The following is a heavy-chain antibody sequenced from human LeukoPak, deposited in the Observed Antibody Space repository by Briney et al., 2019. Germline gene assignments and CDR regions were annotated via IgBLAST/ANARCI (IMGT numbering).Heavy chain of an antibody. Sequence: SETLSLTCTVSGGSISSYYWSWIRQPPGKGLEWIGYIYYSGSTNYNPSLKSRVTISVDTSKNQFSLKLSSVTAADTAVYYCARGGQLWPRDDYWGQGTLVTVSS. CDR2: IYYSGST. J-gene: IGHJ4*02. D-gene: IGHD3-16*01. V-gene: IGHV4-59*01. CDR1: GGSISSYY. CDR3: ARGGQLWPRDDY.